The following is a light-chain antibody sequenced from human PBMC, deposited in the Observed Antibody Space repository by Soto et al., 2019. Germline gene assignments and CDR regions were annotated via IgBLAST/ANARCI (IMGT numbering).Light chain of an antibody. CDR3: QQNYSTPHT. CDR1: QTISTI. CDR2: AAS. J-gene: IGKJ5*01. V-gene: IGKV1-39*01. Sequence: IQITQSPSSLSASVGNTVTISCRATQTISTILNWYQHKPGKAPNLLIYAASSLQSGVPSRFSGSGSGTDFTLTISSLQPEDFATYYCQQNYSTPHTFGQGTRVEIK.